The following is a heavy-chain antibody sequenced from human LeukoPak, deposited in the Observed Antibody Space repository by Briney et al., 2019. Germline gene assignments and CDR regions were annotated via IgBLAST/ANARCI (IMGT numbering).Heavy chain of an antibody. D-gene: IGHD1-26*01. CDR2: IYSGGST. V-gene: IGHV3-66*01. Sequence: GGSLRLSCAASGFTVSSNYMSWVRQAPGKGLEWVSVIYSGGSTYYADSVKGRFTISRDNSKNTLYLQMSSLRAEDTAVYYCARGVLPGYSGSYGRGTGVNYWGQGTLVTVSS. CDR1: GFTVSSNY. J-gene: IGHJ4*02. CDR3: ARGVLPGYSGSYGRGTGVNY.